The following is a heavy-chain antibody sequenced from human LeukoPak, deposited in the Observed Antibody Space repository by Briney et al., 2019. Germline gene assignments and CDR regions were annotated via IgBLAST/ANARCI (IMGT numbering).Heavy chain of an antibody. CDR2: ISYDGSNK. V-gene: IGHV3-30*18. J-gene: IGHJ6*02. Sequence: GGSLRLSCAASGFTFSSYGMHWVRQAPGKGLEWVAVISYDGSNKYYADSVKDRFTISRDNSKNTLYLQMNSLRAEDTAVYYCAKGPERFWSRLRSGWYHYGMDVWGQGTTVTVSS. CDR3: AKGPERFWSRLRSGWYHYGMDV. CDR1: GFTFSSYG. D-gene: IGHD6-19*01.